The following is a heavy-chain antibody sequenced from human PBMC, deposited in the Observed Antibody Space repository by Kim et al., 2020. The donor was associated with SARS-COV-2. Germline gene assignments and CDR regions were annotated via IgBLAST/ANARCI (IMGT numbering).Heavy chain of an antibody. J-gene: IGHJ4*02. Sequence: SETLSLTCTVSGGSIGHYCWSWIRQSPGKGLEWIGYFYYGKTNPNPSPRSRVTMSVDASRNHFSLRLSSVTAAATAVYYCSRGLWLGESVGSAGVDYWGRGTLVTVSS. V-gene: IGHV4-59*13. D-gene: IGHD3-10*01. CDR2: FYYGKT. CDR1: GGSIGHYC. CDR3: SRGLWLGESVGSAGVDY.